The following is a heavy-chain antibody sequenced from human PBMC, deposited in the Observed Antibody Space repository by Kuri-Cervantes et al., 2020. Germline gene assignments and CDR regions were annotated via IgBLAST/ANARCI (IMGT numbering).Heavy chain of an antibody. V-gene: IGHV4-34*01. CDR2: INHSGST. CDR3: ARDGGGDYGDYFDF. Sequence: SQTLSLTCAVYGGSFSGYYWSWIRPPPGKGLEWIGEINHSGSTNYNPSLKSRVTISVDTSENRFSLKLKSVTAADSAVYYCARDGGGDYGDYFDFRGQGALVTVSS. J-gene: IGHJ4*02. CDR1: GGSFSGYY. D-gene: IGHD4-17*01.